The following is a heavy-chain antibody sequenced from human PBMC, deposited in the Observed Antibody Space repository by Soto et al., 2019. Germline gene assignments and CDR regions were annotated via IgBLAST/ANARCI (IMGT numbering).Heavy chain of an antibody. D-gene: IGHD5-12*01. Sequence: QVQLQQWGAGLLKPSETLSLTCAVYGGSFSGYYWSWIRQPPGKGLEWIGEIYHSGSTNYNPSLKSRVTISVDKSKNQFSLKLSSVTAADTAVYYCARDKRTRWLRSPDFDYWGQGTLVTVSS. CDR2: IYHSGST. CDR1: GGSFSGYY. J-gene: IGHJ4*02. V-gene: IGHV4-34*01. CDR3: ARDKRTRWLRSPDFDY.